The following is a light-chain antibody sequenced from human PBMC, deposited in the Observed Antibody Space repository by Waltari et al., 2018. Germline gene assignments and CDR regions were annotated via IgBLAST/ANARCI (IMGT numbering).Light chain of an antibody. CDR1: QSVTSS. CDR2: EAS. J-gene: IGKJ1*01. CDR3: HQYNKWPPA. Sequence: EIVMTQSPATLSVSPGERATLSCRASQSVTSSLAWYQQKPGQAPRLLIYEASTRAYGIPARFSGSGSGTEFTLTISSLQSEDFAVYYCHQYNKWPPAFDQGP. V-gene: IGKV3-15*01.